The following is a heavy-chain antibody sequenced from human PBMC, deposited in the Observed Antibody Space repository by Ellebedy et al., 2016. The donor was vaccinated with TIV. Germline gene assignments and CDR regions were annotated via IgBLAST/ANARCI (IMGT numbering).Heavy chain of an antibody. CDR1: GGSISSSSYY. CDR2: IYYSGST. D-gene: IGHD3-22*01. Sequence: SETLSLXCTVSGGSISSSSYYWGWIRQPPGKGLEWIGSIYYSGSTYYNPSLKSRVTISVDTSKNQFSLKLSSVTAADTAVYYCAGIVVVTSYYFDYWGQGTLVTVSS. J-gene: IGHJ4*02. CDR3: AGIVVVTSYYFDY. V-gene: IGHV4-39*07.